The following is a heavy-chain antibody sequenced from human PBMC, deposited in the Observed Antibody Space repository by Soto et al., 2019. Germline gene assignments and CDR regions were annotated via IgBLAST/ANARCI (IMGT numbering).Heavy chain of an antibody. CDR1: GGSISSNNW. CDR3: VSQRTTVITQAYFDY. CDR2: IHHRDST. V-gene: IGHV4-4*02. D-gene: IGHD4-4*01. J-gene: IGHJ4*02. Sequence: SETLSLTCAVSGGSISSNNWWSWVRQAPGKGLEWIGEIHHRDSTNYNPSLKSRVTISVDKSKNEFSLNLNSVTASDTAVYFCVSQRTTVITQAYFDYWGPGALVTVSS.